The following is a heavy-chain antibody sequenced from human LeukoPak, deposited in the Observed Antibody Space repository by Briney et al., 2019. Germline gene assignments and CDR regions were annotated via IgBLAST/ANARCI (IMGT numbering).Heavy chain of an antibody. J-gene: IGHJ5*02. CDR1: GGSISSYY. Sequence: SETLSLTCTVSGGSISSYYWSWIRQPAGKGLEWIGRIYTSGSTNYNPSLKSRVTMSVDTSKNQFSLKLSSVTAADTAVYYCARGRSGGSFRALSQKGNWFDPWGQGTLVTVSS. D-gene: IGHD2-15*01. CDR2: IYTSGST. V-gene: IGHV4-4*07. CDR3: ARGRSGGSFRALSQKGNWFDP.